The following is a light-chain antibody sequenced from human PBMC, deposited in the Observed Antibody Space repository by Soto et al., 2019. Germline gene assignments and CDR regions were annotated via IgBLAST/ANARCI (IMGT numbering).Light chain of an antibody. J-gene: IGKJ1*01. Sequence: DIQMTQSPSTLSASVGDRVTITCRAGQSISSWLAWYQQKPGKAPKLLIYDASSLESGVPSRFSGSGSGTEFTLTISSLQPDDFATYYCQQYNSYPWTFGQGTKVEI. V-gene: IGKV1-5*01. CDR3: QQYNSYPWT. CDR2: DAS. CDR1: QSISSW.